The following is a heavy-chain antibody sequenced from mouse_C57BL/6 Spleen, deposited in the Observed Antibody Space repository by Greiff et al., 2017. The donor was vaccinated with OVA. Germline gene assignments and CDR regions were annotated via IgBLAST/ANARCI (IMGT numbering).Heavy chain of an antibody. J-gene: IGHJ3*01. Sequence: EVKLQESGAELVRPGASVKLSCTASGFNIKDYYMHWVKQRPEQGLEWIGRIDPEDGDTEYAPKFQGKATMTADTSSNTAYLQLSSLTSEDTAVYYCTYSSGYPWFAYWGQGTLVTVSA. CDR2: IDPEDGDT. D-gene: IGHD3-2*02. CDR1: GFNIKDYY. CDR3: TYSSGYPWFAY. V-gene: IGHV14-1*01.